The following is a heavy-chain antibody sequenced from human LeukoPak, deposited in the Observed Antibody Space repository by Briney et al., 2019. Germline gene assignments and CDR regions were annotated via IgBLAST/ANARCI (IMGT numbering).Heavy chain of an antibody. D-gene: IGHD1-26*01. CDR3: ARGGYFNWFDP. V-gene: IGHV4-59*01. CDR1: GGAISRYY. CDR2: IYYSVST. Sequence: SETLSLTCTVSGGAISRYYWSWIRQPPGKGREWIGEIYYSVSTNYNPSLTSRGTISVYTSKNQFSPKLSSVTAEGRAVYYCARGGYFNWFDPWGQGTLVTVSS. J-gene: IGHJ5*02.